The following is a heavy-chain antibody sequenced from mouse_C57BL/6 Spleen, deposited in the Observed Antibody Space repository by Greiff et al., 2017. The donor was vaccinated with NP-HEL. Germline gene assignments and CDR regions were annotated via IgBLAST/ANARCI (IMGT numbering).Heavy chain of an antibody. CDR1: GYTFTSYW. D-gene: IGHD4-1*01. CDR3: ARSETGTGGWYFDV. V-gene: IGHV1-69*01. Sequence: VQLQQPGAELVMPGASVKLSCKASGYTFTSYWMHWVKQRPGQGLAWIGELDPSDSYTNYNQKFKGKSTLTVDKSSSTAYMQLSSLTSEDSAVYYCARSETGTGGWYFDVWGTGTSVTVSS. J-gene: IGHJ1*03. CDR2: LDPSDSYT.